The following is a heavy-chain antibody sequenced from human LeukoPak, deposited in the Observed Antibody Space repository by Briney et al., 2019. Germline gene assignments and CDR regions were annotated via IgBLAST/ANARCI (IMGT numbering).Heavy chain of an antibody. V-gene: IGHV3-49*04. CDR1: GFTFGDYV. D-gene: IGHD3-22*01. Sequence: GVLRRSCPASGFTFGDYVMSWVRQAPGKGLEWVGFIRRKAYGGTTKNAASVKGRFTISRDDSRSIAYLQMNSLKTEDTAVYYCTRRYNYDSSGYYYVRDAFDIWGQGTMVTVSS. CDR2: IRRKAYGGTT. CDR3: TRRYNYDSSGYYYVRDAFDI. J-gene: IGHJ3*02.